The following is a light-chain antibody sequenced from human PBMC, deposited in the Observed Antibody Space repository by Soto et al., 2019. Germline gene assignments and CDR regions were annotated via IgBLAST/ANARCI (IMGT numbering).Light chain of an antibody. Sequence: SALTQPAPVSGSPGQSITISCTGTSSDGGSYSLVSWYQQHPGKAPELMIYEGSKRPSGVANRASGAKSGNAASLTISGLQAEDEADYYCCSYAGSSTCVFGTGTKVTVL. J-gene: IGLJ1*01. CDR1: SSDGGSYSL. CDR2: EGS. V-gene: IGLV2-23*01. CDR3: CSYAGSSTCV.